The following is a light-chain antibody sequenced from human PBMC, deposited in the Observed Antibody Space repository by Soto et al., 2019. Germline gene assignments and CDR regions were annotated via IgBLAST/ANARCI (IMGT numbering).Light chain of an antibody. Sequence: QSVLTQPPSASGSPGQSVTISCTGTSSDVGGYNYVSWYQQHPGKAPKLMIYEVSKRPSGGPDRFSGSKSGNTASLTVSGLQAEDEADYYCNSYASSNVYVFGTGTKLTVL. V-gene: IGLV2-8*01. CDR2: EVS. CDR1: SSDVGGYNY. CDR3: NSYASSNVYV. J-gene: IGLJ1*01.